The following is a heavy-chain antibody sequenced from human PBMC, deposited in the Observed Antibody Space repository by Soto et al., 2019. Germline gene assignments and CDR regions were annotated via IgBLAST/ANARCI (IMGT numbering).Heavy chain of an antibody. D-gene: IGHD6-13*01. CDR3: ARDLFSSSWYVFYYYYYGMDV. Sequence: ASVKVSCKASGYTFTGYYMHWVRQAPGQGLEWMGWINPNSGGTNYAQKFQGRVTMTKDTSISTAYMELSRLRSDDTAVYYCARDLFSSSWYVFYYYYYGMDVWGQGTTVTVSS. CDR1: GYTFTGYY. CDR2: INPNSGGT. V-gene: IGHV1-2*02. J-gene: IGHJ6*02.